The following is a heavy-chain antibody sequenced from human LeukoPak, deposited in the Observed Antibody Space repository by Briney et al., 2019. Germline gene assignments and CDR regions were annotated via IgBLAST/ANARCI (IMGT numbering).Heavy chain of an antibody. CDR2: IYHGGST. CDR1: GGSISSSNW. CDR3: ASQGDYYYYGMDV. V-gene: IGHV4-4*02. J-gene: IGHJ6*04. Sequence: SETLSLTCAVSGGSISSSNWWSWVRQPPGKGLEWIGEIYHGGSTNYNPSLKSRVTISVDKSKNQFSLKLSSVTAADTAVYYCASQGDYYYYGMDVWGKGTTVTVSS.